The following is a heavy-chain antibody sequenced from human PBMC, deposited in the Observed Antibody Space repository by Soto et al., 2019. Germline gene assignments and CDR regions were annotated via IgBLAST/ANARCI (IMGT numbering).Heavy chain of an antibody. CDR3: ARGKKWEETYRYDVISS. D-gene: IGHD1-26*01. Sequence: SVKFSCKTSGYTFSNYGITWVRQAPGQPLEWLGWISLYSDGTNYAQKFQGRVSMTTDTSTTTAYMELRSLRSDDTAVYYCARGKKWEETYRYDVISSCGQRSPVTGSA. CDR2: ISLYSDGT. V-gene: IGHV1-18*01. J-gene: IGHJ1*01. CDR1: GYTFSNYG.